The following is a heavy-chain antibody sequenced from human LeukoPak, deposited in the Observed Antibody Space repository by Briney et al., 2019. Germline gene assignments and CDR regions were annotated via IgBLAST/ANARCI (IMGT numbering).Heavy chain of an antibody. Sequence: GASVKVSCKASGYTFTGYYMHWVRQAPGQGLEWMGWINSNSGGTNYAQKFQGRVTMTRDTSISTAYMELSRLRSDDTAVYYCARAYDYVWGSYRPQYYFDYWGQGTLVTVSS. V-gene: IGHV1-2*02. CDR2: INSNSGGT. D-gene: IGHD3-16*02. J-gene: IGHJ4*02. CDR1: GYTFTGYY. CDR3: ARAYDYVWGSYRPQYYFDY.